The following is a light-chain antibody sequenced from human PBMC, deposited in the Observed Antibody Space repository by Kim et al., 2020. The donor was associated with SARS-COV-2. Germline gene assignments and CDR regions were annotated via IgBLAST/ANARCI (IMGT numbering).Light chain of an antibody. CDR1: QDISNY. CDR3: QQYDNLLIT. Sequence: ASVGDRVTITCQASQDISNYLNWYQQKPGKAPKLLIYDASNLETGVPARFSGSGSGTDFTFTISSLQPEDIATYYCQQYDNLLITFGQGTRLEIK. CDR2: DAS. V-gene: IGKV1-33*01. J-gene: IGKJ5*01.